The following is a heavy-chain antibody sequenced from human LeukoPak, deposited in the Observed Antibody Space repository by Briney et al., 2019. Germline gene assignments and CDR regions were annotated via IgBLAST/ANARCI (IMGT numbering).Heavy chain of an antibody. Sequence: GGPLRLSCAASGFTFSSYAMSWVRQAPGKGLEWVSAISGSGGSTYYADSVKGRFTISRDNSKNTLYLQMNSLRAEDTAVYYCAKEKENYYDSSGDYWGQGTLVTVSS. CDR2: ISGSGGST. J-gene: IGHJ4*02. CDR1: GFTFSSYA. D-gene: IGHD3-22*01. CDR3: AKEKENYYDSSGDY. V-gene: IGHV3-23*01.